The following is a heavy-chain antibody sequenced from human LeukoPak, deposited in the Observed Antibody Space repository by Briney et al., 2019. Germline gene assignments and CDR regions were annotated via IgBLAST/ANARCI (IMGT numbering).Heavy chain of an antibody. CDR2: INPSGDST. CDR1: GYTFTSYY. J-gene: IGHJ6*04. Sequence: ASVKVSCKASGYTFTSYYMHWVRQAPGQGLEWMGIINPSGDSTSYAQKFQGRVTMTRDTSTSKVYMELSSLRSEDTAVYYCARDRPWFGAGDYYYGMDVWGKGTTVTVSS. V-gene: IGHV1-46*01. CDR3: ARDRPWFGAGDYYYGMDV. D-gene: IGHD3-10*01.